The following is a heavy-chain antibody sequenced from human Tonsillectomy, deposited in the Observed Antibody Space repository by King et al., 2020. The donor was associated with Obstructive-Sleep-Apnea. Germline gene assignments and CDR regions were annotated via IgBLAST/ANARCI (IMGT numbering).Heavy chain of an antibody. V-gene: IGHV3-21*01. Sequence: QLVQSGGGLVKPGGSLRLSCAASGFTFSSYPMNWVRQAPGKGLEWVSSISTSSSYIYYADSVKGRFTISRDNAKNSLYLQMNSLRAEDTAVYYCAREEGFIWWSYCYHGAFDIWGQGTMVTVSS. CDR2: ISTSSSYI. D-gene: IGHD3-16*01. J-gene: IGHJ3*02. CDR3: AREEGFIWWSYCYHGAFDI. CDR1: GFTFSSYP.